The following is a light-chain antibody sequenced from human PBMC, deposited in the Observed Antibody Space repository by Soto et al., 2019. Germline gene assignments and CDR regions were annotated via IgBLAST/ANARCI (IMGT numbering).Light chain of an antibody. CDR3: MEVKQLSP. J-gene: IGKJ2*01. CDR2: QIS. V-gene: IGKV2-24*01. CDR1: QRLVHTDGNTY. Sequence: IVMTQTPLSSPVTLGQPASISCRSSQRLVHTDGNTYLSWLQKRPGQPPSLLCYQISQRFSGVPDRFSRMNARRDITIKISRVEAEEVGVYCCMEVKQLSPFIQGTMVDIK.